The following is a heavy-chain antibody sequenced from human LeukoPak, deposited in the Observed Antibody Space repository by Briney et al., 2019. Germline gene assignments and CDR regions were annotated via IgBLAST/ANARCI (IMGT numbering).Heavy chain of an antibody. D-gene: IGHD2-8*02. J-gene: IGHJ3*01. CDR1: GFPFKTYD. Sequence: GGSLRLSCEASGFPFKTYDMAWVRQAPGKGLEWVAGIDWEGGRTGFAESVKGRFTISRDTVRNFLYLEVNSLRAEDTALYFCAREGGPLTGVLDAFDLWGQGTMVIVSS. V-gene: IGHV3-20*04. CDR3: AREGGPLTGVLDAFDL. CDR2: IDWEGGRT.